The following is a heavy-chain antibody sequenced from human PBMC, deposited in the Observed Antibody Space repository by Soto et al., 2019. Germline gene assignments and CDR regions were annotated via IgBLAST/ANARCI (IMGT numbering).Heavy chain of an antibody. D-gene: IGHD3-22*01. CDR3: ARVLSPDDSSGQAFGY. V-gene: IGHV1-69*06. Sequence: SVKVSCKASGGTFSSYAISWVRQAPGQGLEWMGGIIPIFGTANYAQKSQGRVTITADKSTSTAYMELSSLRSEDTAVYYCARVLSPDDSSGQAFGYWGQGTLVTVSS. J-gene: IGHJ4*02. CDR2: IIPIFGTA. CDR1: GGTFSSYA.